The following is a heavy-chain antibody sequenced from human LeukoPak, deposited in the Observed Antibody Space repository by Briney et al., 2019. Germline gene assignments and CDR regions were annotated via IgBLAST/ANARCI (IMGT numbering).Heavy chain of an antibody. V-gene: IGHV3-33*08. D-gene: IGHD6-19*01. CDR1: GFTFSSYA. CDR3: ARDSLNTSSGWFDP. CDR2: IWYDGSNK. Sequence: GGSLRLSCSASGFTFSSYAMHWVRQAPGKGLEWVAIIWYDGSNKYYADSVKGRFTISRDNSKNTLYLKMNSLRAEDTAVYYCARDSLNTSSGWFDPWGQGTLVTVSS. J-gene: IGHJ5*02.